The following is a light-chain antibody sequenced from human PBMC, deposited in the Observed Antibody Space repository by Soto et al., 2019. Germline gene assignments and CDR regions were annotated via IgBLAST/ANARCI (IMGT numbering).Light chain of an antibody. Sequence: QPPSVCGSTGQSNTISCTGNISDVDAYNYASWYQQHPGKAPKLMIYEVSNRPSRVSNRFSGYQSGNTASLTISGLQAEDEADYYFGSYTTSSNYVFGTGPTVTV. CDR2: EVS. V-gene: IGLV2-14*01. J-gene: IGLJ1*01. CDR1: ISDVDAYNY. CDR3: GSYTTSSNYV.